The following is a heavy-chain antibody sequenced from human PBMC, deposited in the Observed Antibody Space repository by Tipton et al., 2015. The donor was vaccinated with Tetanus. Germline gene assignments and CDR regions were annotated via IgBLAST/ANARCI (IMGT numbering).Heavy chain of an antibody. CDR3: ARGGRDAYNNPLGAFDV. CDR2: ISHSGSS. V-gene: IGHV4-34*08. J-gene: IGHJ3*01. D-gene: IGHD5-24*01. CDR1: GFSFGDYA. Sequence: LRLSCTASGFSFGDYAMSWFRQAPGKGLEWIGEISHSGSSSYSPSLKSRVTISVDTSKNQFSLRLRSVAAADTAVYYCARGGRDAYNNPLGAFDVWGRGTTVTVSS.